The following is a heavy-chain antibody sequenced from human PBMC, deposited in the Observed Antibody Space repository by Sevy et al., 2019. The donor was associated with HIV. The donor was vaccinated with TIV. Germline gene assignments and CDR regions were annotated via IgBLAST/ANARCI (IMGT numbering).Heavy chain of an antibody. CDR2: VYASSST. CDR1: GGSISGYY. J-gene: IGHJ6*03. D-gene: IGHD6-13*01. Sequence: SETLSLTCTVSGGSISGYYWSWIRQPAGKGLEWIGRVYASSSTNYNPSLRSRVTISVDTSRNQFSLNRQSVTAADTAVYYFAREDFGSSWLYYYIDVWGKGTPVTVSS. CDR3: AREDFGSSWLYYYIDV. V-gene: IGHV4-4*07.